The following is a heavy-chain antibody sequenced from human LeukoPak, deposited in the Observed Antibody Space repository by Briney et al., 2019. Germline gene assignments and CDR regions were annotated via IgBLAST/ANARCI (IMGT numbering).Heavy chain of an antibody. J-gene: IGHJ5*02. CDR1: GYTFTSYY. D-gene: IGHD6-6*01. Sequence: ASVKVSCKASGYTFTSYYMHWVRQARAQGLEWMGIINPSGGSTSYAQKFQGRVTMTRDASTSTVYMQLSSLRSDDAAVYYCGREQGARTKFWFDPWGQGTLVTVSS. CDR2: INPSGGST. V-gene: IGHV1-46*01. CDR3: GREQGARTKFWFDP.